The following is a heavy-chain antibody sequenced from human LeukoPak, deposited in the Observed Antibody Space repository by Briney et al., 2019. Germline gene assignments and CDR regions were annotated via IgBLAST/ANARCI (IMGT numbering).Heavy chain of an antibody. D-gene: IGHD3-9*01. V-gene: IGHV4-34*01. J-gene: IGHJ6*03. CDR3: ARVAYRYSINDWSRTGLGAYATKYYYYMDV. CDR2: INHNGGT. CDR1: GGSFSDYS. Sequence: SETLSLTCAVYGGSFSDYSWTWIRQAPGGGLEWIGEINHNGGTNDNPSLVSRVIMSVDTSKNQFSLKVSSVTAADTAVYYCARVAYRYSINDWSRTGLGAYATKYYYYMDVWGKGTTVTVSS.